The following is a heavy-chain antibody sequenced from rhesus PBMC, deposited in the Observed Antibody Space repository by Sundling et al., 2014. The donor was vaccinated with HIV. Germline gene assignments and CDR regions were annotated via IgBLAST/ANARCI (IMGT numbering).Heavy chain of an antibody. CDR1: GYSITSGYS. J-gene: IGHJ4*01. CDR3: ASPWNSWSGFDY. D-gene: IGHD6-13*01. Sequence: QVQLQESGPGLVKPSETLSLTCDVSGYSITSGYSWGWIRQPPGKGLECVGYISGPGGSTYYNPSLQSRVTISRDTSKNQFSLKLTSVTAADTAVYFCASPWNSWSGFDYWGQGVLVTVSS. V-gene: IGHV4-99*01. CDR2: ISGPGGST.